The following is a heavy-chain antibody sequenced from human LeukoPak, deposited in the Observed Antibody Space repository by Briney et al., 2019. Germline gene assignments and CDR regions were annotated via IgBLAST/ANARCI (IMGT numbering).Heavy chain of an antibody. CDR2: IYSGGST. CDR1: GFTVSSNY. Sequence: GGSLTLSCAASGFTVSSNYMSWVRQAPGKGLEWVSLIYSGGSTFYADSVKGRFTISRDNSKNTLYLQMNSLRAEDTAVYYCARGPAYSRSWYGENYWGQGTLVTVSS. J-gene: IGHJ4*02. D-gene: IGHD6-13*01. V-gene: IGHV3-66*01. CDR3: ARGPAYSRSWYGENY.